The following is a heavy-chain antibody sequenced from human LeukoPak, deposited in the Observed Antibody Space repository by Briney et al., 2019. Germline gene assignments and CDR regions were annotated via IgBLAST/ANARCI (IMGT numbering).Heavy chain of an antibody. CDR3: ASRGIPDNWNYISDY. D-gene: IGHD1-7*01. Sequence: SETLSLTCAVYGGSFSGYYWSWIRQPPGKGLEWIGEINHSGSTYYNPSLKSRVTISVDTSKNQFSLKLSSVTAADTAVYYCASRGIPDNWNYISDYWGQGTLVTVSS. V-gene: IGHV4-34*01. CDR2: INHSGST. J-gene: IGHJ4*02. CDR1: GGSFSGYY.